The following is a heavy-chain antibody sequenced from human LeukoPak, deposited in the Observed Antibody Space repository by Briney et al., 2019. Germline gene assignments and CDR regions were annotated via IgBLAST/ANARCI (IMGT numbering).Heavy chain of an antibody. CDR2: ISWNSGSI. Sequence: GGSLRLSCADSGFTFDDYAMHWVRQAPGKGLEWVSGISWNSGSIGYADSVKGRFTISRDNAKNSLYLQMNSLRAEDTALYYCAKEKGYYYDSSGYHTRYFDYWGQGTLVTVSS. CDR3: AKEKGYYYDSSGYHTRYFDY. D-gene: IGHD3-22*01. J-gene: IGHJ4*02. CDR1: GFTFDDYA. V-gene: IGHV3-9*01.